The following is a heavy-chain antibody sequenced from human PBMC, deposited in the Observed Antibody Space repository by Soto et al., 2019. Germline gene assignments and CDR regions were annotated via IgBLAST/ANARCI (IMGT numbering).Heavy chain of an antibody. D-gene: IGHD5-12*01. CDR1: GDTIISIYH. V-gene: IGHV4-38-2*01. J-gene: IGHJ4*02. CDR3: ARSGNSGYSPHDS. Sequence: SATQSLTCAVSGDTIISIYHWAWIQKNPGRSLEWIASIFHTGRTNFNPSLKSRVTMSVDTSKNQFSLKVTSVTAADTAVYYCARSGNSGYSPHDSWGRGTLVTVSS. CDR2: IFHTGRT.